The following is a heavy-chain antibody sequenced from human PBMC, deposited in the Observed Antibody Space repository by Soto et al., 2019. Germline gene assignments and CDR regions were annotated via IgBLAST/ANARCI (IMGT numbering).Heavy chain of an antibody. CDR1: GFTFSSYD. CDR3: ARDYGEHYYYGMDV. J-gene: IGHJ6*02. D-gene: IGHD4-17*01. V-gene: IGHV3-13*01. Sequence: PGGSLRLSCAASGFTFSSYDMHWVRQATGKGLEWVSAIGTAGDTYYPGSVKGRFTISRENAKNSLYLQMNSLRAEDTAVYYCARDYGEHYYYGMDVWGQGTTVTVSS. CDR2: IGTAGDT.